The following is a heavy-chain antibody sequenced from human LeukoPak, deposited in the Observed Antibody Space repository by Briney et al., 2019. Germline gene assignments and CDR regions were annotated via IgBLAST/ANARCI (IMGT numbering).Heavy chain of an antibody. CDR2: INPNSGNT. J-gene: IGHJ4*02. V-gene: IGHV1-8*02. CDR3: AREYRHQPD. D-gene: IGHD5-12*01. CDR1: GYTFTGYY. Sequence: GASVKVSCKASGYTFTGYYMHWVRQAPGQGLEWMGWINPNSGNTGYAQKFQGRFTMTWDTSITTAYMELSSLRSEDTAVYYCAREYRHQPDWGQGTLVTVSS.